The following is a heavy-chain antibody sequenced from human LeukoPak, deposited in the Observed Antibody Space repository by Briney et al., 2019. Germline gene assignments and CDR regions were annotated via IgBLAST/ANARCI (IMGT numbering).Heavy chain of an antibody. J-gene: IGHJ4*02. D-gene: IGHD6-19*01. CDR2: IRYDGSNK. CDR3: AKDFRIAVAGKDYFDS. CDR1: GSTFISYS. V-gene: IGHV3-30*02. Sequence: GGSLRLSCAASGSTFISYSIHWVRQAPGKGLEWVAFIRYDGSNKYYADSVKGRFTISRDNSKNTLSLQMNSLRVEDTAVYFCAKDFRIAVAGKDYFDSWGQGTLVTVSS.